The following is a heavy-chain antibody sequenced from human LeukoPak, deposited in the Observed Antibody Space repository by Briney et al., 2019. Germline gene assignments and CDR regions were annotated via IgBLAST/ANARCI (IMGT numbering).Heavy chain of an antibody. CDR2: IYYSGST. J-gene: IGHJ3*02. CDR1: GGSISSGDYY. D-gene: IGHD3-16*02. CDR3: AREGLRVTFGGVIPIGAFDI. Sequence: PSETLSLTCTVSGGSISSGDYYWSWIRQPPGKGLEWIGYIYYSGSTYYNPSLKSRVTISVDTSKNQFSLKLSSVTAADTAVYYCAREGLRVTFGGVIPIGAFDIWGQGTMVTVSS. V-gene: IGHV4-30-4*01.